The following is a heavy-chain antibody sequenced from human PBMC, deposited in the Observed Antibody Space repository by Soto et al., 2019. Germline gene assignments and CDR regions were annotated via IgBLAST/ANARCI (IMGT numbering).Heavy chain of an antibody. CDR2: IYYNGST. J-gene: IGHJ5*02. CDR3: ARVILWFGESVSWFDP. V-gene: IGHV4-61*01. CDR1: GGSVSSGSYY. D-gene: IGHD3-10*01. Sequence: PSETLSLTCTVSGGSVSSGSYYWSWIRQPPGKGLEWIGYIYYNGSTYYNPSLKSRITISLDTSKNQFSLKLSSVTAADTAVYYCARVILWFGESVSWFDPWGRGTLVTVSS.